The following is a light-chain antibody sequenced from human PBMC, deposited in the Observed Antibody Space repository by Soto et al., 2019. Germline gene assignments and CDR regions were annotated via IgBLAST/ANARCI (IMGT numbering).Light chain of an antibody. V-gene: IGKV2-30*01. CDR1: QSLVYGDGNTY. CDR3: MQGSHWQYT. CDR2: KVS. J-gene: IGKJ2*01. Sequence: DVVMTQSPLSLPVTLGQPASISCRSSQSLVYGDGNTYLNWFHQRPGQSPRRLIYKVSTRDSGVPDRFSGTESGTDLTLKISRVEAEDVGLYYCMQGSHWQYTFGQGTKLEIK.